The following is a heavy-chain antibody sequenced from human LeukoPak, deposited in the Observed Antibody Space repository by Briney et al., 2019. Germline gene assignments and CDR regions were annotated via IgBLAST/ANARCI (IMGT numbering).Heavy chain of an antibody. J-gene: IGHJ4*02. CDR3: AKDPDDYDSSGYPDY. Sequence: PGGSLRLSCAASGFTFSNYGMHWVRQAPGKGLEWVAFIRYDGSNKYYADSVKGRFTISRDNSKNTLYLQMNSLRAEDTAVYYCAKDPDDYDSSGYPDYWGQGTLVTVSS. V-gene: IGHV3-30*02. CDR2: IRYDGSNK. CDR1: GFTFSNYG. D-gene: IGHD3-22*01.